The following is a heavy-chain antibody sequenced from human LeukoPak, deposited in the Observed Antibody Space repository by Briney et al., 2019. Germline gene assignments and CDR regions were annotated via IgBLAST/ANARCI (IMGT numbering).Heavy chain of an antibody. CDR2: ITSSSSTI. V-gene: IGHV3-48*01. CDR3: ARNFDS. CDR1: GFTFTGYT. J-gene: IGHJ4*02. D-gene: IGHD2/OR15-2a*01. Sequence: PGGSLRLSCAASGFTFTGYTMNWVRQAPGKGLEWVSYITSSSSTIYYADSVKGRFTMSRDNAENSLYLQMNSLRAEDTAVYYCARNFDSWGQGTLVTVSS.